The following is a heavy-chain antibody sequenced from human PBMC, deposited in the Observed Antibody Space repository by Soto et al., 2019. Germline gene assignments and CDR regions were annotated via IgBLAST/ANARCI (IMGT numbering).Heavy chain of an antibody. Sequence: QVQLVESGGGVVQPGRSLRLSCAASGFTFSSYGMHWVRQAPGKGLEWVAVISYDVSNKYYADSVKGRFTISRDNSKNTLYLQMNSLRAEDTAVYYCATNYGGNSASYYYYGMDVWGQGTTVTVSS. CDR2: ISYDVSNK. J-gene: IGHJ6*02. V-gene: IGHV3-30*03. CDR1: GFTFSSYG. D-gene: IGHD4-17*01. CDR3: ATNYGGNSASYYYYGMDV.